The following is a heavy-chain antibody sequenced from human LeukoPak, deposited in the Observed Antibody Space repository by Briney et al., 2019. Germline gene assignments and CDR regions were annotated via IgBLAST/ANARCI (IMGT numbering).Heavy chain of an antibody. CDR2: IYTSGST. CDR1: GGSISSGSYY. CDR3: ARFGDIAAAGTGYYYGMDV. J-gene: IGHJ6*02. V-gene: IGHV4-61*02. D-gene: IGHD6-13*01. Sequence: SETLSLTCTVSGGSISSGSYYWSWIRQPAGKGLEWIGRIYTSGSTNYNPSLKSRVTMSVDTSKNQFSLKLSSVTAADTAVYYCARFGDIAAAGTGYYYGMDVWGQGTTVTVSS.